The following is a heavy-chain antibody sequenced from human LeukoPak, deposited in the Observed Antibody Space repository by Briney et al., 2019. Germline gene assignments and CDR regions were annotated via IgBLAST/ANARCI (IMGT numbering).Heavy chain of an antibody. CDR3: ARGGGLDV. CDR2: ISASTANT. Sequence: ASVKVSCKASGYTFASFGIGWVRQAPGQGLEWMGWISASTANTNYAQRLQDRVTMTTDTSTSTASMELRSLRSDDTAVYYCARGGGLDVWGQGATVTVSS. CDR1: GYTFASFG. V-gene: IGHV1-18*01. D-gene: IGHD3-16*01. J-gene: IGHJ6*02.